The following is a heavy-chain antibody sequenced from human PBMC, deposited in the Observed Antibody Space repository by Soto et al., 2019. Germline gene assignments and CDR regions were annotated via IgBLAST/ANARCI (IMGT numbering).Heavy chain of an antibody. CDR2: INADKGDT. Sequence: ASVKVSCKDSGETFTSNTSHSVCQAPGQGLEWMGWINADKGDTKYPQRFQGRVTITRDTSASTAYMELSSLRSEDTAVYYSARNILGGTPHYWGPGPLISVS. J-gene: IGHJ4*02. D-gene: IGHD3-9*01. CDR1: GETFTSNT. CDR3: ARNILGGTPHY. V-gene: IGHV1-3*01.